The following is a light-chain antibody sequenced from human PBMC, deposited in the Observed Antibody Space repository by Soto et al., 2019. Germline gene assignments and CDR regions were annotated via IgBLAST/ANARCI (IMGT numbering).Light chain of an antibody. Sequence: SYELTQPPSMSVSPGQTATITCSGADLGSKFACWYQQKPSQSPILVIYQDNKRPSGIPERFSGSNSGNTATLTISGTQPMDEADYYCQAWDIRVFGGGTKLTVL. V-gene: IGLV3-1*01. CDR2: QDN. CDR1: DLGSKF. CDR3: QAWDIRV. J-gene: IGLJ3*02.